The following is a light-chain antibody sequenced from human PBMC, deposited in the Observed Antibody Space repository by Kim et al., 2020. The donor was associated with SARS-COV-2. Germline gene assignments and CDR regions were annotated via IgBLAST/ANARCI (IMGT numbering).Light chain of an antibody. J-gene: IGKJ4*01. Sequence: GDRVPIPSRESQGFTNSLAWYQKKQGTPPHPLFNEASTLQRGVQSRFSGSGFGTHFTLTINSLQPEDLATYYGKQFHSYPLTFGGGTKVDIK. CDR3: KQFHSYPLT. CDR1: QGFTNS. V-gene: IGKV1-13*02. CDR2: EAS.